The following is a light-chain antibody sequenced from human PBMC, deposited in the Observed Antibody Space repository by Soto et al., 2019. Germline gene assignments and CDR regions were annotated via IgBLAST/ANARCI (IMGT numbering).Light chain of an antibody. J-gene: IGKJ1*01. V-gene: IGKV3D-15*01. CDR2: GAF. CDR3: QQYNNWPPWT. Sequence: VLTQSPDSLSLSPGERATLSCRASQYISTKLAWYQQKPGQAPRLLFSGAFNRATDTPDRFSGSGSGTDFTLIISGVEAEDFAVYYCQQYNNWPPWTFGQGTKVDIK. CDR1: QYISTK.